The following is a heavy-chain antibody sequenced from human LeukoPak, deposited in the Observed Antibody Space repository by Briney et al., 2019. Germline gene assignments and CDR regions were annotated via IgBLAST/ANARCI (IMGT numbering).Heavy chain of an antibody. CDR1: GGSISSHY. Sequence: SETLSLTCTVSGGSISSHYWSWIRQPPGKGLEWIGYIYYSGSTNYNPSLKSRVTISVDTSKNQFSLKLSSVTAADTAVYYCARVNYDFWSGSARYYYYMDVWGKGTTVTVSS. V-gene: IGHV4-59*11. CDR3: ARVNYDFWSGSARYYYYMDV. J-gene: IGHJ6*03. CDR2: IYYSGST. D-gene: IGHD3-3*01.